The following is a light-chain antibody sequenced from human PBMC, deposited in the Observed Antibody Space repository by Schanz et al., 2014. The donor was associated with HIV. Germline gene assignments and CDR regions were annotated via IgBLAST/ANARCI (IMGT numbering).Light chain of an antibody. Sequence: QSVLTQPPSASGTPGQRVTISCSGSSSNFRSNAVNWYQQLPGTAPRLVIYNTFHRPSGVPDRFSGSKSGTSASLAISGLQSEDEADYYCATWDDGLEAWVFGGGTKLTVL. CDR3: ATWDDGLEAWV. CDR2: NTF. J-gene: IGLJ3*02. CDR1: SSNFRSNA. V-gene: IGLV1-44*01.